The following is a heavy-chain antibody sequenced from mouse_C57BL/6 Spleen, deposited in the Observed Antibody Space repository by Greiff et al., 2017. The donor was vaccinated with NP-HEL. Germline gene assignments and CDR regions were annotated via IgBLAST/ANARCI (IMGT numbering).Heavy chain of an antibody. CDR1: GYTFTDYN. J-gene: IGHJ1*03. V-gene: IGHV1-18*01. CDR2: INPNNGGT. CDR3: ASSMVTTRDWYFDV. D-gene: IGHD2-2*01. Sequence: VQLKESGPELVKPGASVKIPCKASGYTFTDYNMDWVKQSHGKSLEWIGDINPNNGGTIYNQKFKGKATLTVDKSSSTAYMELRSLTSEDTAVYYCASSMVTTRDWYFDVWGTGTTVTVSS.